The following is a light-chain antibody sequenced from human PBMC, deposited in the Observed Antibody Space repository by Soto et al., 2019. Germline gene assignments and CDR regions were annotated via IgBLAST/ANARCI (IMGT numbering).Light chain of an antibody. Sequence: EIVLTQSPATLSLSPGARATPSCRASQSVGNNLAWYQQKPGQAPGLLIYDASDRATGIPGRFSGSGSGTDFTLTISSLEPEDFAIYYCQQHSNWPPITFGQGTRLEIK. CDR2: DAS. CDR3: QQHSNWPPIT. J-gene: IGKJ5*01. CDR1: QSVGNN. V-gene: IGKV3-11*01.